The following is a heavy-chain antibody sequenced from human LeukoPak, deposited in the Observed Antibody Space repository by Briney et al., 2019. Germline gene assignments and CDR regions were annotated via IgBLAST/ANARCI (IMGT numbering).Heavy chain of an antibody. D-gene: IGHD3-3*01. Sequence: SETLSLTCAVYGGSFSGYYWSWIRQPPGKGLEWIGEINHSGSTNYNPSLKSRVTISVDTSKNQFSLKLSSVTAADTAVYYCARVGYDFWSGYSFFDYWGQGTLVTVSS. CDR2: INHSGST. J-gene: IGHJ4*02. CDR3: ARVGYDFWSGYSFFDY. CDR1: GGSFSGYY. V-gene: IGHV4-34*01.